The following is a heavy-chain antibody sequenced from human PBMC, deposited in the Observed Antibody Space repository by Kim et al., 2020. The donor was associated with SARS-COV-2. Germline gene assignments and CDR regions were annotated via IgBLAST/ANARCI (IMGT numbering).Heavy chain of an antibody. CDR3: AKPLHTNYIHYYVLAV. CDR2: IASDGSST. CDR1: GLTFSAYY. D-gene: IGHD2-8*01. J-gene: IGHJ6*01. V-gene: IGHV3-74*03. Sequence: GGSLRLSCTTSGLTFSAYYMHWVRLAPGRGLEWVSGIASDGSSTTYVDSVKGRFTISRDNARNTLFLHMSSLGAEDTALYFCAKPLHTNYIHYYVLAV.